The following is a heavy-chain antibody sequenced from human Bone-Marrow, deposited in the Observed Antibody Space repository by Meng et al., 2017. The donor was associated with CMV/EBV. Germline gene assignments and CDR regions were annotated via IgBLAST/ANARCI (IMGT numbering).Heavy chain of an antibody. D-gene: IGHD3-22*01. CDR3: ARDPVVYYYYGMDV. Sequence: GGSLRLSCAASGFTFSSYEMNWVRQAPGKGLEWVSYISSSGSTIYYADSVKGRFTISRDNAKNSLYLQMNSLRAEDTAVYYCARDPVVYYYYGMDVWGQGTTVTVSS. CDR1: GFTFSSYE. V-gene: IGHV3-48*03. CDR2: ISSSGSTI. J-gene: IGHJ6*02.